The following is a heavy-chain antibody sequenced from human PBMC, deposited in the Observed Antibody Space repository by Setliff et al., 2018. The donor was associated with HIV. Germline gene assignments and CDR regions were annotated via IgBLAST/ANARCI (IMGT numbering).Heavy chain of an antibody. CDR1: GGTFSDFR. Sequence: SVKVSCKASGGTFSDFRITWVRQAPGQGLEWMGEITPFVGIANYAQKFQGRVTISADESTATAYIELSSLTSQDTAVYYCARDKGIREAASLDYWGQGSLVTVSS. CDR3: ARDKGIREAASLDY. D-gene: IGHD6-13*01. CDR2: ITPFVGIA. J-gene: IGHJ4*02. V-gene: IGHV1-69*10.